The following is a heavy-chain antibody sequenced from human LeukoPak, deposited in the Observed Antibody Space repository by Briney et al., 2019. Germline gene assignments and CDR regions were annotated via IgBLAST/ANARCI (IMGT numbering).Heavy chain of an antibody. V-gene: IGHV1-2*02. J-gene: IGHJ6*03. CDR3: ARDRSCSTSSCGNSHMDV. D-gene: IGHD2-2*01. CDR2: INPNSGGT. Sequence: ASVKVSCKASGYTFIYYYMHWVRQAPGQGLEWMGWINPNSGGTKYAQKFQGRVTMTRDTSISTAYMELSGVRYDDTAVYYCARDRSCSTSSCGNSHMDVWGKGTTVTVSS. CDR1: GYTFIYYY.